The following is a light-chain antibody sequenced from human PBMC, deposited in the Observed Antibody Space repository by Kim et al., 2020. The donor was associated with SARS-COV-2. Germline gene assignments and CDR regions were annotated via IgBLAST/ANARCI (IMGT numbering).Light chain of an antibody. CDR1: QSIGSS. V-gene: IGKV3-11*01. J-gene: IGKJ2*01. CDR3: QQRSNWYT. Sequence: PGESATLSCRASQSIGSSLAWYQHTPGQAPRLLIYDAFNRATGIPARFSGSGSGTDFTLTISSLEPEDFAVYYCQQRSNWYTFGQGTRLEIK. CDR2: DAF.